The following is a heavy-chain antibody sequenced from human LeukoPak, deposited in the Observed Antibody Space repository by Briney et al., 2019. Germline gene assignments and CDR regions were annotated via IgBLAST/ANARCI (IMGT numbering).Heavy chain of an antibody. CDR2: ISGSSSTI. CDR1: GFTFSSYA. Sequence: GGSLRLSCAASGFTFSSYAMSWVRQAPGKGLEWVSAISGSSSTIYYADSVKGRFTISRDNAKNSLYLQMNSLRAEDTAVYYCARDLFWSGYGSVDYWGQGTLVTVSS. D-gene: IGHD3-3*01. J-gene: IGHJ4*02. CDR3: ARDLFWSGYGSVDY. V-gene: IGHV3-48*01.